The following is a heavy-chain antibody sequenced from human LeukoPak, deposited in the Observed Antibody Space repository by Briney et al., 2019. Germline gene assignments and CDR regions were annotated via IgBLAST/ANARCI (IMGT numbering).Heavy chain of an antibody. V-gene: IGHV1-69*13. D-gene: IGHD2-21*02. Sequence: ASVKVSCKASGGTFSSYAISRVRQAPGQGLEWMGGIIPIFGTANYAQKFQGRVTITADESTSTAYMELSSLRSEDTAVYYCARNSFTYCGGDCYMYNWFDPWGQGTLVTVSS. J-gene: IGHJ5*02. CDR3: ARNSFTYCGGDCYMYNWFDP. CDR2: IIPIFGTA. CDR1: GGTFSSYA.